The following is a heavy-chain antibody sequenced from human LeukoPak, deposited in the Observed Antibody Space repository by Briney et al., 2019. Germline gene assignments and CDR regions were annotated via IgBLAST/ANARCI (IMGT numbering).Heavy chain of an antibody. CDR1: GFPLSAYW. Sequence: GGSLRLSCAASGFPLSAYWMNWVRQAPGKGLEGVANIKQDGSEKNYVDSVKGRFTMSRDNADNSLYLQMNSLRAEDTAVYYCERRLNLYHGMDVWGQGTTVTVSS. D-gene: IGHD1-14*01. J-gene: IGHJ6*02. V-gene: IGHV3-7*01. CDR2: IKQDGSEK. CDR3: ERRLNLYHGMDV.